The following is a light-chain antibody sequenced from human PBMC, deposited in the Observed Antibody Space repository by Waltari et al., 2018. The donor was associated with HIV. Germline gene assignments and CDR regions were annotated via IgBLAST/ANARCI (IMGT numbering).Light chain of an antibody. V-gene: IGLV2-14*03. CDR3: SSYTSSTTYV. CDR1: SNDVGSSNY. CDR2: DVS. J-gene: IGLJ1*01. Sequence: QSALTQPASVSGSPGQSITISCPGTSNDVGSSNYVSWHQQHPGEAHKLIIHDVSDRPSGISNRFSGSKSGNTASLTISGLQTEDEADYYCSSYTSSTTYVFGTGTRVTVL.